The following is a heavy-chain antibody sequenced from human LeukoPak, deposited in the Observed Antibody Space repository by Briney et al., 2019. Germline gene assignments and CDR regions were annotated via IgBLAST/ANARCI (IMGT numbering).Heavy chain of an antibody. CDR2: IYSGGST. D-gene: IGHD3-10*01. CDR3: ARDAPSSYYGLDY. CDR1: GFTVSSNY. J-gene: IGHJ4*02. V-gene: IGHV3-53*01. Sequence: PGGSLRLSCAASGFTVSSNYMSWVRQAPGKGLEWVSVIYSGGSTYYADSVKGRFTISRDNSKNTLYLQMNSLRAEDTAVYYCARDAPSSYYGLDYWGQGTLVTVSS.